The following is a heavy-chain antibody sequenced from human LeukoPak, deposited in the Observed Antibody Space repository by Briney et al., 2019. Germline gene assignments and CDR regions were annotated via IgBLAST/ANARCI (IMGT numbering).Heavy chain of an antibody. CDR2: MDPNSDNT. CDR1: GYTFTSYD. CDR3: MTTSKWGSVISDH. V-gene: IGHV1-8*01. J-gene: IGHJ4*02. Sequence: ASVKVSCKASGYTFTSYDIHWVRQASGQGLEWMGWMDPNSDNTIYAQKFQGRVTMTRNTSISIAYMELRGLSSEDTAVYYCMTTSKWGSVISDHWGQGALVTVSS. D-gene: IGHD4-11*01.